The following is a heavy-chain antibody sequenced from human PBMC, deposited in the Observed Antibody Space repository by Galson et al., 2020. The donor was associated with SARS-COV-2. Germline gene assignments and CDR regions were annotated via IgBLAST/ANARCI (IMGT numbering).Heavy chain of an antibody. D-gene: IGHD6-6*01. CDR1: GESFTNYY. J-gene: IGHJ4*02. Sequence: SETLSLTCAVYGESFTNYYWSWIRQPPGKGLEWIGEITHIGTTNYNPSLKSRVSMSVDTSKNQFSLNLNSVTAADTAVYYCARRGLGRPDFWGQGTLVTVSS. CDR3: ARRGLGRPDF. CDR2: ITHIGTT. V-gene: IGHV4-34*01.